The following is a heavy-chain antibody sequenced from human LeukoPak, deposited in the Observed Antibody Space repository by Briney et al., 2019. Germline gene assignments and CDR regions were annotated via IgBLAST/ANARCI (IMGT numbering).Heavy chain of an antibody. V-gene: IGHV5-51*01. CDR3: ARRGGSYSYDY. CDR2: IYPGDSDT. Sequence: GESLKISCEGSGYTFTTYWIGWVRQMPGKGLEGMGIIYPGDSDTRYSPSFQGQVTISADKSISTAYLQWSSLKASDTAMYYCARRGGSYSYDYWGQGTLVTVSS. CDR1: GYTFTTYW. D-gene: IGHD1-26*01. J-gene: IGHJ4*02.